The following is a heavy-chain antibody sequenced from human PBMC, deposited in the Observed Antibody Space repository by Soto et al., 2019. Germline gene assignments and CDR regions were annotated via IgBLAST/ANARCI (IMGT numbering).Heavy chain of an antibody. CDR2: IYYSGST. V-gene: IGHV4-59*08. J-gene: IGHJ5*02. CDR1: GGSISSYY. CDR3: ARHGLLGYCSGGSCYSTWFDP. Sequence: SETLSLTCTVSGGSISSYYWSWIRQPPGKGLEWIGYIYYSGSTNYNPSLKSRVTISVDTSKNQFSLKLSSVTAADTAVYYCARHGLLGYCSGGSCYSTWFDPWGQRTQVTVSS. D-gene: IGHD2-15*01.